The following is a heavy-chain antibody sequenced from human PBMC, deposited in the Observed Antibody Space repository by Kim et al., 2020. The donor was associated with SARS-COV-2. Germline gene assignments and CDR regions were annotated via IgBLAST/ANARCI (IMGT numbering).Heavy chain of an antibody. CDR1: GFTFSSYA. Sequence: GGSLRLSCAASGFTFSSYAMSWVRQAPGKGLEWVSAISGSGGSTYYADSVKGRFTISRDNSKNTLYLQMNSLRAEDTAVYYCAKDGSYDILTGYYDYWGQGPLVTVSS. CDR3: AKDGSYDILTGYYDY. CDR2: ISGSGGST. D-gene: IGHD3-9*01. J-gene: IGHJ4*02. V-gene: IGHV3-23*01.